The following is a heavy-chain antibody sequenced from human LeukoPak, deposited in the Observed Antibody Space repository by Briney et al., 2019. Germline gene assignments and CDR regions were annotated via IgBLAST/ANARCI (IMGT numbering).Heavy chain of an antibody. CDR2: ISASGST. Sequence: SETLSLTSTVSGGSIDTGYYWNWIRQNPGKGLEWIGQISASGSTYYNPSLKSRIAMSVDTSTNQFSLKLSSVTAADTAVYYCARGDDHFDYWGQGSLVTVSS. CDR1: GGSIDTGYY. J-gene: IGHJ4*02. V-gene: IGHV4-31*03. CDR3: ARGDDHFDY.